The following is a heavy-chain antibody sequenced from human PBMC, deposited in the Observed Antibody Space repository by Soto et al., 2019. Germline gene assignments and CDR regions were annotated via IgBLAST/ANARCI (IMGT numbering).Heavy chain of an antibody. CDR3: ATTLYYGSGSYPPLDV. CDR1: GYTFTSYY. J-gene: IGHJ6*04. V-gene: IGHV1-46*01. CDR2: INPSGGST. Sequence: GASVKVSCKASGYTFTSYYMHWVRQAPGQGLEWMGIINPSGGSTSYAQKFQGRVTMTRDTSTSTVYMELSSLRSEDTAVYYWATTLYYGSGSYPPLDVWGKGTTVTVSS. D-gene: IGHD3-10*01.